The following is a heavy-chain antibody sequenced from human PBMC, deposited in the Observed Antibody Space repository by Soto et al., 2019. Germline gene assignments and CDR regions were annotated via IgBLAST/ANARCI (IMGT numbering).Heavy chain of an antibody. J-gene: IGHJ4*02. CDR1: GGSISSYY. Sequence: ASETRSLTCPVSGGSISSYYWSWIRQPPGKELEWIGYIYYSGSTNYNPSLKSRVTISVDTSKNQFSLKLRSVTAADTAVYYCSRSSLSCYSNHGLYLDYRGQGTLVPVS. V-gene: IGHV4-59*01. CDR3: SRSSLSCYSNHGLYLDY. CDR2: IYYSGST. D-gene: IGHD2-15*01.